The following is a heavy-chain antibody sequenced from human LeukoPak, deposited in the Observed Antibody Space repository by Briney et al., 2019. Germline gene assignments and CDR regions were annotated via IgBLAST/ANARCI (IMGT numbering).Heavy chain of an antibody. Sequence: GGSLRLSCAASGFTFSSYGMHWVRQDPGKGLEWVALIRYDVSKKYYADTVKGRFTISRDNSKYTLYLQMNSLRAEDTAVYYCAKDRGDGYNDGFDIWGQGTMVTVSS. CDR2: IRYDVSKK. V-gene: IGHV3-30*02. CDR3: AKDRGDGYNDGFDI. J-gene: IGHJ3*02. CDR1: GFTFSSYG. D-gene: IGHD5-24*01.